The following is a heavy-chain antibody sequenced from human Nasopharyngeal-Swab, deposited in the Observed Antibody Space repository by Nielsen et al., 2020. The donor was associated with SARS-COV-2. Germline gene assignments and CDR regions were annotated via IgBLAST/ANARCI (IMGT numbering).Heavy chain of an antibody. V-gene: IGHV4-34*01. J-gene: IGHJ6*03. CDR3: VRSKRDEATCCFSYFMDV. CDR1: GGSFSGYY. Sequence: SETLSLTCALYGGSFSGYYWRWSRIRQPPGKGLERIGEIDHSGTTNYNSSLKSRVTISIDTSKNQFSLKMTSMTAADTALYYCVRSKRDEATCCFSYFMDVWAKGTTVTVSS. D-gene: IGHD2-2*01. CDR2: IDHSGTT.